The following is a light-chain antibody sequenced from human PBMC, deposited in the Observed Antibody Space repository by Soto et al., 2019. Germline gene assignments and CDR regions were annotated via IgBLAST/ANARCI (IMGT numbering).Light chain of an antibody. CDR2: DVS. J-gene: IGLJ2*01. CDR3: SSYAGRNNLI. V-gene: IGLV2-8*01. CDR1: SSDVGGYNY. Sequence: QSALTQPPSASGSPGQSVTISCTGTSSDVGGYNYVSWYQQYPGKAPKLMIYDVSKRPSGVPDRFSASKSGNTASLTVSGLQAEDEADYYCSSYAGRNNLIFGGGTKLTVL.